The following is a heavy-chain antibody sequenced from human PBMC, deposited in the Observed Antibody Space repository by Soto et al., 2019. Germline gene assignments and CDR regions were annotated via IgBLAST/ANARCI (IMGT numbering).Heavy chain of an antibody. V-gene: IGHV4-31*03. J-gene: IGHJ6*02. CDR3: ARDPLGATTNYGMDV. CDR1: GGSISSGGYY. D-gene: IGHD1-26*01. CDR2: IYYSGST. Sequence: QVQLQESGPGLVKPSQTLSLTCTVSGGSISSGGYYWSWIRQHPGKGLEWIGYIYYSGSTYYNPSLKSRVTISVDTSKNQFSLELSSVTAADTAVYYCARDPLGATTNYGMDVWGQGTTVTVSS.